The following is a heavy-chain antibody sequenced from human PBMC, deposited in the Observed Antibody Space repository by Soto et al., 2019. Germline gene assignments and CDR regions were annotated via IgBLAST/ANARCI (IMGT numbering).Heavy chain of an antibody. D-gene: IGHD6-13*01. CDR2: INPSGGST. CDR1: GYTFTSEY. V-gene: IGHV1-46*01. Sequence: VSLKVSCKASGYTFTSEYMHWLRQAPGQGLEWMGIINPSGGSTSYAQKFQGRVTMTRDTSTSTVYMELSSLRSEDTAVYYCARDIAAAGTDFDYWGQGTLVTVSS. CDR3: ARDIAAAGTDFDY. J-gene: IGHJ4*02.